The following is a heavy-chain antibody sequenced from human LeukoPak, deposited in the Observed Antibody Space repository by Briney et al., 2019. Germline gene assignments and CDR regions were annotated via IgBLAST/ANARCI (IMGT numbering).Heavy chain of an antibody. J-gene: IGHJ4*02. CDR2: FGTRSTSI. V-gene: IGHV3-21*01. CDR1: GFTFSSYS. Sequence: GGSLRLSCAASGFTFSSYSMNWIRQAPGKGLEWVSSFGTRSTSIYHAGSVKGRFAISRDNAKNLLYLQMNSLRAEDTALYYCAREVSEGFDFWGQGTLVTVSS. D-gene: IGHD3-22*01. CDR3: AREVSEGFDF.